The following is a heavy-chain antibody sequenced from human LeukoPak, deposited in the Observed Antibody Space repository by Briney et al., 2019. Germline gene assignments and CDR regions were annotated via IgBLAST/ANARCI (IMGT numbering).Heavy chain of an antibody. CDR2: IYYSGST. CDR3: ARGAGIAALYYYYMDV. D-gene: IGHD6-13*01. J-gene: IGHJ6*03. V-gene: IGHV4-39*07. Sequence: PSETLSLTCTVSGGSISSSSYYWGWIRQPPGKGLEWIGSIYYSGSTYYNPSLKSRVTISVDTSKNQFSLKLSSVTAADTAVYYCARGAGIAALYYYYMDVWGKGTTVTVSS. CDR1: GGSISSSSYY.